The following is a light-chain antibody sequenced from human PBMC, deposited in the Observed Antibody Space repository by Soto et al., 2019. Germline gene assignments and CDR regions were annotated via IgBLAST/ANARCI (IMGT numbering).Light chain of an antibody. CDR2: EVS. V-gene: IGLV2-14*03. CDR1: SNDIGGYNY. CDR3: SSFTGSTTGV. J-gene: IGLJ3*02. Sequence: QSALTQPASVSGSLGQSITMFCTGTSNDIGGYNYVSWYQQHPGKAPKLIIYEVSNRPSGISYRFFGSKSANTASLTISGLQAEDEAEYYCSSFTGSTTGVFGGGTKLTVL.